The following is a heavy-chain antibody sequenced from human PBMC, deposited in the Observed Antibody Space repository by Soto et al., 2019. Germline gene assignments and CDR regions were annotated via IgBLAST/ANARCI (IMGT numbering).Heavy chain of an antibody. V-gene: IGHV4-39*01. J-gene: IGHJ4*02. CDR1: GGSISSSTYF. Sequence: QLQLQESGPGLVTPSETLSLTCTVSGGSISSSTYFWGWIRQTPGKGLEWIGGIKYSGSTFYNPSLKSRVPISVDPSKNQFSLGLSSVTAAGTAVYYGARQGGSGTFYAQIDYWGQGTLVTVSS. CDR2: IKYSGST. D-gene: IGHD3-10*01. CDR3: ARQGGSGTFYAQIDY.